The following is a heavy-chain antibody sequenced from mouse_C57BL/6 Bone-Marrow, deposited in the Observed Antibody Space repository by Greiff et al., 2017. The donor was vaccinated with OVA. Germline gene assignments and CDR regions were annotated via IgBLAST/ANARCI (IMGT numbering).Heavy chain of an antibody. CDR2: IHPSDSDT. J-gene: IGHJ3*01. D-gene: IGHD1-1*01. CDR3: VIPHYYGSSRAWFAY. V-gene: IGHV1-74*01. CDR1: GYTFTSYW. Sequence: QVQLQQPGAELVKPGASVKVSCKASGYTFTSYWMHWVKQRPGQGLEWIGRIHPSDSDTNYNQKFKGKATLTVDKSSSTAYMQLSSLTSEDSAVYYCVIPHYYGSSRAWFAYWGQGTRVTVSA.